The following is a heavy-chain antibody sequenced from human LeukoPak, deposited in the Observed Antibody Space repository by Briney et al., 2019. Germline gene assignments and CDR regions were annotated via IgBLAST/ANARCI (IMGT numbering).Heavy chain of an antibody. Sequence: PSETLSLTCTVSGGSITSYYWSWIRQPPGKGLEWIGYIYYSGSTNYNPSLKSRVTIPVDTSKNQFSLKLSSVTAADTAVYYCAAETLHYYGSGGLDYWGQGTLVTVSS. D-gene: IGHD3-10*01. V-gene: IGHV4-59*01. CDR3: AAETLHYYGSGGLDY. J-gene: IGHJ4*02. CDR1: GGSITSYY. CDR2: IYYSGST.